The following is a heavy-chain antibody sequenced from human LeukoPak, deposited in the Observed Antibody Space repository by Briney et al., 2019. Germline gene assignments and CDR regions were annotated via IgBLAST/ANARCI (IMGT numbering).Heavy chain of an antibody. V-gene: IGHV3-48*04. D-gene: IGHD6-13*01. Sequence: GGSLRLSCAASGFTFSSYSMNWVRQAPGKGLEWVSYISSSGSTIYYADSVKGRFTISRDNAKNSLYLQMNSLRAEDTAVYYCARESIAAAGTTDYWGQGTLVTVSS. J-gene: IGHJ4*02. CDR3: ARESIAAAGTTDY. CDR2: ISSSGSTI. CDR1: GFTFSSYS.